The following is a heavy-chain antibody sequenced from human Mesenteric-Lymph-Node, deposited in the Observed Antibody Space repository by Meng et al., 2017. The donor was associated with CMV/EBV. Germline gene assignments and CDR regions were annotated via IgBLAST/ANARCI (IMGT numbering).Heavy chain of an antibody. V-gene: IGHV4-59*08. J-gene: IGHJ5*02. CDR2: IYSSGST. CDR3: ARHVIAVSWFDP. Sequence: SETLSLTCTVSGGSMSSYYWSWIRQPPGKGLEWIGYIYSSGSTSYSPSLKSRVTISVDTSKNQLSLKLSSVTAADTAVYYCARHVIAVSWFDPWGQGTLVTVSS. D-gene: IGHD3-16*02. CDR1: GGSMSSYY.